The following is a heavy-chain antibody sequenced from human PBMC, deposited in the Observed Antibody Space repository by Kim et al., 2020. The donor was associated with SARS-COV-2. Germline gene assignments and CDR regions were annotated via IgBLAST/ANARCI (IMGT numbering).Heavy chain of an antibody. Sequence: GGSLRLSCAASGFTLSDYNMHWVRQAPGKGLEWVLGMSCSGGVIGYADSVKGRFAVSRDTPTNSLYLEMNSLRADETATYYCARGSRFTASVPAYYYMAVWGKGPTVTV. CDR1: GFTLSDYN. CDR2: MSCSGGVI. D-gene: IGHD5-18*01. V-gene: IGHV3-9*01. CDR3: ARGSRFTASVPAYYYMAV. J-gene: IGHJ6*03.